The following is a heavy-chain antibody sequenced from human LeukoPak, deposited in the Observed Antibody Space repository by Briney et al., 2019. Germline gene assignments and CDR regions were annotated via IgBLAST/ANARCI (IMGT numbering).Heavy chain of an antibody. J-gene: IGHJ4*02. D-gene: IGHD2-21*02. CDR1: GGSISSYY. CDR2: IYYSGST. CDR3: ARRVTASIDY. Sequence: SETLPLTCTVSGGSISSYYWSWVRQPPGEGREWIGYIYYSGSTNYNPSLKSRVTISVDTSKNQFSLKLSSVTAADTAVYYCARRVTASIDYWGQGTLVTVSS. V-gene: IGHV4-59*01.